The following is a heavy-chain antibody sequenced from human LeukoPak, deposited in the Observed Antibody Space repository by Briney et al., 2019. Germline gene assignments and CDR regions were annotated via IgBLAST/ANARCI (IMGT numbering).Heavy chain of an antibody. CDR2: ISGSGGNT. J-gene: IGHJ4*02. Sequence: PGGSLRPSCAASGFTFSSFAMSWVRQAPGKGLEWVSVISGSGGNTYYADSVKGRFTISRDNSKNTLYLQMNSLRAEDTAVYYCAKGRASIAAASDYWGQGTLVTVSS. CDR3: AKGRASIAAASDY. D-gene: IGHD6-13*01. V-gene: IGHV3-23*01. CDR1: GFTFSSFA.